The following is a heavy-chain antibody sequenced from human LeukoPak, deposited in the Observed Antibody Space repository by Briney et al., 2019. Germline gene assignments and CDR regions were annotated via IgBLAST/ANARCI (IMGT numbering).Heavy chain of an antibody. Sequence: ASVKVYCEASGGTFSSYAISWVRQAPGQGLEWMGRIIPIFGTANYAQKFQGRVTITTDESTSTAYMELSSLRSEDTAVYYCARGGDYSNYGSVRFDPWGQGTLVTVSS. CDR2: IIPIFGTA. V-gene: IGHV1-69*05. J-gene: IGHJ5*02. D-gene: IGHD4-11*01. CDR1: GGTFSSYA. CDR3: ARGGDYSNYGSVRFDP.